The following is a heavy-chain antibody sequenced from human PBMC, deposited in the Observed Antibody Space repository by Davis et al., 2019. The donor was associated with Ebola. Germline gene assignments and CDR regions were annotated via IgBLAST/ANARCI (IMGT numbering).Heavy chain of an antibody. CDR3: ATLEAYGSGSYLIASDYYYYGMDV. V-gene: IGHV1-2*06. CDR2: INPNSGGT. Sequence: ASVKVSCKASGYTFTGYYMHWVRQAPGQGLEWMGRINPNSGGTNYAQKFQGRVTMTRDTSISTAYMELSRLRSDDTAVYYCATLEAYGSGSYLIASDYYYYGMDVWGKGTTVTVSS. CDR1: GYTFTGYY. D-gene: IGHD3-10*01. J-gene: IGHJ6*04.